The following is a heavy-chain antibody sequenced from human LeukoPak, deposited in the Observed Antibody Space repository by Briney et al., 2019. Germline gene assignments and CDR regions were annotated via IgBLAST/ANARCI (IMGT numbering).Heavy chain of an antibody. CDR1: GFTFSSYG. CDR2: ISDDGNNK. D-gene: IGHD2-15*01. J-gene: IGHJ4*02. Sequence: GRSLRLSCAASGFTFSSYGMHWVRQAPGKGLEWVAIISDDGNNKDYADSVKGRFTISRDNSKNALYLQMNSLRVEDTAVYYCAKACSSGSSCYYFAYWGQGTLVTVSS. V-gene: IGHV3-30*18. CDR3: AKACSSGSSCYYFAY.